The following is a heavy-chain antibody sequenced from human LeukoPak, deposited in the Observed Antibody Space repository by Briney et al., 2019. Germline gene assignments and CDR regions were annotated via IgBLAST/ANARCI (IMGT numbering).Heavy chain of an antibody. CDR3: ARHVFLEWSNRGWFDP. J-gene: IGHJ5*02. CDR2: INHSGST. Sequence: ASETLSLTCAVYGGSFSGYYWSWIRQPPGKGLEWIGEINHSGSTNYNPSLKSRVTISVDTSKNQFSLKLSSVTAADTAVYYCARHVFLEWSNRGWFDPWGQGTLVTVSS. CDR1: GGSFSGYY. V-gene: IGHV4-34*01. D-gene: IGHD3-3*01.